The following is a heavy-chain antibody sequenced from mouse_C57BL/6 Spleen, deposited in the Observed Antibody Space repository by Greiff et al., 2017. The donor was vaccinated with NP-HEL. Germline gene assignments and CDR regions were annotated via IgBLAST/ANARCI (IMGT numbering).Heavy chain of an antibody. CDR2: IDPSDSYT. Sequence: QVQLQQSGAELVMPGASVKLSCKASGYTFTSYWMHWVKQRPGQGLEWIGEIDPSDSYTNYNQKFKGKSTLTVDKSSSTAYMQLSSLTSEDSAVYYCARSLYDYDGGFDYWGQGTTLTVSS. V-gene: IGHV1-69*01. J-gene: IGHJ2*01. CDR3: ARSLYDYDGGFDY. D-gene: IGHD2-4*01. CDR1: GYTFTSYW.